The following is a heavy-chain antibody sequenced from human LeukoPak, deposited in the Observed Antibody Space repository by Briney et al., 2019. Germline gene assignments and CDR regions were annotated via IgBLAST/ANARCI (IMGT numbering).Heavy chain of an antibody. CDR3: ARGPTISETGYFDY. D-gene: IGHD1-1*01. J-gene: IGHJ4*03. V-gene: IGHV4-34*01. CDR2: INHRGDT. CDR1: GGSFSRYY. Sequence: SETLSLTCAVYGGSFSRYYWSWIRQSPGKGLEWIAEINHRGDTNYNPSVKSRVTISVDTSKNQFSLRVTSLTAADTAVYFCARGPTISETGYFDYWGQGTLVTVSS.